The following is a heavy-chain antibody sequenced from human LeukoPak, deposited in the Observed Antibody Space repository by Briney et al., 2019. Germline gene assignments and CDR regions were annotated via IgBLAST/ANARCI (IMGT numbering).Heavy chain of an antibody. J-gene: IGHJ4*02. D-gene: IGHD4-11*01. Sequence: GGSLRLSCTTYGFTFSHYAMHWVRQAPGKGLEWVAVIWNDGSDKYYGDSVKGRFTISRDNSKKSVYLQLSSLRVEDTAVYYCAKDAERGFDFSNSLQSWGQGTLVTVSS. CDR2: IWNDGSDK. CDR1: GFTFSHYA. V-gene: IGHV3-33*06. CDR3: AKDAERGFDFSNSLQS.